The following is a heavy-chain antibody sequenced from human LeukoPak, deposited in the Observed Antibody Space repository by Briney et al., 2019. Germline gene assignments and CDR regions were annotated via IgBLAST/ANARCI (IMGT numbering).Heavy chain of an antibody. CDR3: AELGITMIGGV. J-gene: IGHJ6*04. V-gene: IGHV3-48*03. D-gene: IGHD3-10*02. CDR2: ISSSGSTI. CDR1: GFTFSSYE. Sequence: GGSLRLSCAASGFTFSSYEMNWVRQAPGKGLEWVSYISSSGSTIYYADSVKGQFTISRDSAKNSLYLQMNSLRAEDTAVYYCAELGITMIGGVWGKGTTVTISS.